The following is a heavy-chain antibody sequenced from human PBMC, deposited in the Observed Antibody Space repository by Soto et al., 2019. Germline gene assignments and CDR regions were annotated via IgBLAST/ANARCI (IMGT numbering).Heavy chain of an antibody. J-gene: IGHJ6*03. CDR1: GFSISSGFYY. CDR3: ARERPHTVTTHYYYYYYMDV. V-gene: IGHV4-31*03. CDR2: IYYSGST. Sequence: SETLSLTCTFSGFSISSGFYYLSWIRQHPGKGLEWIGYIYYSGSTYYNPSLKSRVTISVDTSKNQFSLKLSSVTAADTAVYYCARERPHTVTTHYYYYYYMDVWGKGTTVTVSS. D-gene: IGHD4-17*01.